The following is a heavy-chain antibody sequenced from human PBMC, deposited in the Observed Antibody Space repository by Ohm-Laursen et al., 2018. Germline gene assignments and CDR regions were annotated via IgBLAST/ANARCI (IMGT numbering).Heavy chain of an antibody. CDR1: GFTFSSYE. CDR2: ISSSGSTI. CDR3: ARYSQWLQLETDAFDI. Sequence: GSLRLSCAASGFTFSSYEMNWVRQAPGKGLEWVSYISSSGSTIYYADSVKGRFTISRDNAKNSLYLQMNSLRAEDTAVYYCARYSQWLQLETDAFDIWGQGTMVTVSS. D-gene: IGHD5-24*01. V-gene: IGHV3-48*03. J-gene: IGHJ3*02.